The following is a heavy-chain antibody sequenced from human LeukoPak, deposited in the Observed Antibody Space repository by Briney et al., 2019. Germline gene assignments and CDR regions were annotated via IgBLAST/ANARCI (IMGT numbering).Heavy chain of an antibody. CDR1: GFTLSSYA. Sequence: GGSLRLSCAASGFTLSSYAMSWVRQGPGKGLEWVSAISVSGNTYHADSVKGRFTISRDSSKNTLYLQMNSLRAGDAAVYYCAKAPVTTCSGSYCYPFDYWSQGTLVTVSS. J-gene: IGHJ4*02. D-gene: IGHD2-15*01. V-gene: IGHV3-23*01. CDR2: ISVSGNT. CDR3: AKAPVTTCSGSYCYPFDY.